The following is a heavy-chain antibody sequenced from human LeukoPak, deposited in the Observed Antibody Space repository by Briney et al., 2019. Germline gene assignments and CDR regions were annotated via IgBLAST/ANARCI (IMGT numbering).Heavy chain of an antibody. CDR3: ARVSVVPAAMGTWFDP. V-gene: IGHV1-69*13. CDR1: GGTFGSYA. D-gene: IGHD2-2*01. CDR2: IIPIFGTA. J-gene: IGHJ5*02. Sequence: ASVKVSCKASGGTFGSYAISWVRQAPGQGLEWMGGIIPIFGTANYAQKFQGRVTITADESTSTAYMELSSLRSEDTAVYYCARVSVVPAAMGTWFDPWGQGTLVTVSS.